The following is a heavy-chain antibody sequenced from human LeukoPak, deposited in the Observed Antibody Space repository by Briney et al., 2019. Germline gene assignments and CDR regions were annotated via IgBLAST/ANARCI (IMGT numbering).Heavy chain of an antibody. CDR2: ISYTGST. J-gene: IGHJ4*02. CDR1: ARSVSSGSNY. CDR3: AREAHYYGSSGYCWGYYFDY. D-gene: IGHD3-22*01. Sequence: PSETLSLTCTVSARSVSSGSNYCSWIRQPPGKGLEWLGYISYTGSTNYNPSLMSRVTISVDTSKNHFSLKLSSVTAADTAVYYCAREAHYYGSSGYCWGYYFDYWGQGTLVTVSS. V-gene: IGHV4-61*03.